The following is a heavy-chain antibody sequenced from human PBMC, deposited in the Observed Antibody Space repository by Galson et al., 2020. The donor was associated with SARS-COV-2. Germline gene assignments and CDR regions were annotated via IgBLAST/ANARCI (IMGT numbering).Heavy chain of an antibody. CDR2: IYYSGST. CDR1: GGSISSYY. CDR3: AHRSITMLRGGFDP. J-gene: IGHJ5*02. D-gene: IGHD3-10*01. Sequence: SETLSLTCTVSGGSISSYYWSWIRQPPGKGLEWTGHIYYSGSTNYNPSLKSRVTISVDTSKNQFSLKLSSVTAADTATYYCAHRSITMLRGGFDPWGQGTLVTVSS. V-gene: IGHV4-59*13.